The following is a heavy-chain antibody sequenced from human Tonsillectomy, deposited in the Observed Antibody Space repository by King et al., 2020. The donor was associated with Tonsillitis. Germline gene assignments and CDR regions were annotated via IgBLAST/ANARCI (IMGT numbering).Heavy chain of an antibody. CDR3: GRYEGGVFDS. CDR1: GGSISGGAYY. Sequence: VQLQESGPGLVKPSQTLSLICTVSGGSISGGAYYWSWIRQHPGKGLEWIGDIYNSENTYYNPSLQSRLSISVDTSKNQFSLKVCSVTAADTAVYYCGRYEGGVFDSWGQGTLVTVSS. CDR2: IYNSENT. D-gene: IGHD2-15*01. V-gene: IGHV4-31*03. J-gene: IGHJ5*01.